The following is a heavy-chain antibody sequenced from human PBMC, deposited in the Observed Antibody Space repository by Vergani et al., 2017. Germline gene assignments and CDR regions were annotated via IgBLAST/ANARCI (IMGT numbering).Heavy chain of an antibody. V-gene: IGHV3-7*01. CDR1: GFSFGDYA. CDR2: IKQDGSEK. CDR3: ATLAHGWFDP. Sequence: EVQLVESGGGLVPPGRSLRLSCAASGFSFGDYAMTWVRQAPGKGLEWVANIKQDGSEKYYVDSVKGRFTISRDNAKNSLYLQMNSLRAEDTAVYYCATLAHGWFDPWGQGTLVTVSS. J-gene: IGHJ5*02. D-gene: IGHD2-8*01.